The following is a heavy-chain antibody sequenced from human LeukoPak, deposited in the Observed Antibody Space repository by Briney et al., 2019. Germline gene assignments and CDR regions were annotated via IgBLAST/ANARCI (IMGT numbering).Heavy chain of an antibody. CDR1: GYTFTSYG. Sequence: ASVKVSCKASGYTFTSYGISWVRQAPGQGLEWMGWISAYNGNTNYAQKLQGRVTMTRDTSISTAYMELRSLRSDDTAVYYCARKRNSGSYYHQFAFDIWGQGTMVTVSS. J-gene: IGHJ3*02. CDR2: ISAYNGNT. CDR3: ARKRNSGSYYHQFAFDI. V-gene: IGHV1-18*01. D-gene: IGHD1-26*01.